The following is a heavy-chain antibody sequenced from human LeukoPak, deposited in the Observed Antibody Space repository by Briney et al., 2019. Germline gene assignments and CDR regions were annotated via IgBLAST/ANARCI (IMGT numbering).Heavy chain of an antibody. V-gene: IGHV3-48*01. CDR3: ARDYSSSSGKHAFDI. J-gene: IGHJ3*02. Sequence: HAGGSLRLSCAASGFIFSSYSMNWVRQAPGKGLEWVSYISSSSSTIYYADSVKGRFTISRDNAKNSLYLQMNSLRAEDTAVYYCARDYSSSSGKHAFDIWGQGTMVTVSS. CDR2: ISSSSSTI. D-gene: IGHD6-13*01. CDR1: GFIFSSYS.